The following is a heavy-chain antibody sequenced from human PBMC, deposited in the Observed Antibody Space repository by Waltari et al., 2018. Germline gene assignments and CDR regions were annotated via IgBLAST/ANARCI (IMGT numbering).Heavy chain of an antibody. J-gene: IGHJ5*02. CDR2: ISDFGSHI. V-gene: IGHV3-21*01. CDR1: GIRSNTY. D-gene: IGHD3-22*01. Sequence: EVRVVESGGGMVKPGGYLRMYCAVSGIRSNTYMDRFRKSPGQVLDWFSSISDFGSHIFYADSVRGLFIISRDDAKNSLDLEMNSLRAEDTAVYYCVRAVRSGALRSYWFDPWGQGTLVTVSS. CDR3: VRAVRSGALRSYWFDP.